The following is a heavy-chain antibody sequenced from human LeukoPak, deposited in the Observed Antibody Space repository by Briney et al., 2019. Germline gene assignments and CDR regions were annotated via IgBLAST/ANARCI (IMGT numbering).Heavy chain of an antibody. V-gene: IGHV1-46*01. Sequence: GASVKVSCKASGYTFTSYYMHWVRQAPGQGLEWMGIINPSGGSTSYAQRFQGKVTMTRDMSTSTVYMELSSLRSEDTAVYYCARDSGSYFRYFDYWGQGTLVTVSS. J-gene: IGHJ4*02. CDR3: ARDSGSYFRYFDY. D-gene: IGHD1-26*01. CDR1: GYTFTSYY. CDR2: INPSGGST.